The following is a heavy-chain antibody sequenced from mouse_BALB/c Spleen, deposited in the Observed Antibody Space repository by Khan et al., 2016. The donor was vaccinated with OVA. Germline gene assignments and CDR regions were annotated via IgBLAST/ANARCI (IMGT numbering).Heavy chain of an antibody. CDR2: VNSDGDYT. J-gene: IGHJ3*01. CDR3: ARSDYGNLAY. Sequence: EVQLVESGGGLVKPGGSPKLSCAASGFTFSTYAMSWVRQTPERRLEWVATVNSDGDYTFYPDNVTGRFTISRDHAKNPLYLQMSSLRSEDTAMYYGARSDYGNLAYWGQGTLGTVSA. V-gene: IGHV5-9-3*01. D-gene: IGHD2-1*01. CDR1: GFTFSTYA.